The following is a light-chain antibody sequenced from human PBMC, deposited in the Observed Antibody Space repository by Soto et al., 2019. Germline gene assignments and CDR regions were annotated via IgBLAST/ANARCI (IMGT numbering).Light chain of an antibody. V-gene: IGKV1-39*01. CDR2: GVS. CDR1: QNISRF. Sequence: DIQMTQSPSSLSAAVGDSVTIICRSSQNISRFLNWYQQKEGKAPNLLIYGVSSLRTGVPSRFSGSGSGTAFTLTISSLQPPDFATYFCQQSYHPPPTFGQGTKLEIK. CDR3: QQSYHPPPT. J-gene: IGKJ1*01.